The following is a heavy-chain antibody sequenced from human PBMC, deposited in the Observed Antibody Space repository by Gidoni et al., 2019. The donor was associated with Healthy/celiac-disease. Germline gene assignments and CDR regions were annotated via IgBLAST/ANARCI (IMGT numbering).Heavy chain of an antibody. V-gene: IGHV3-49*03. CDR2: IRSIPYGETT. D-gene: IGHD4-17*01. Sequence: EVQLVESGGGLVQPGRYLRLACTASGFNLGDCVRRWFRQAPGKGLEWVGFIRSIPYGETTEYAASVKGRFTISRDDSKSIAYLQMNSLKTEDTAVYYCTRDLLTTVNTRYYFDYWGQGTLVTVSS. J-gene: IGHJ4*02. CDR1: GFNLGDCV. CDR3: TRDLLTTVNTRYYFDY.